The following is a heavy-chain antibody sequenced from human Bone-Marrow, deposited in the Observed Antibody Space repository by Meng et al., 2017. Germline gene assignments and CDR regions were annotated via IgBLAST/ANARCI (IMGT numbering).Heavy chain of an antibody. Sequence: ASVKVSCKVSGYTFLGSGVSWVRQAPGQGLEWAGWISGFSGSTKYAQKFLDRVTMTTDTSTSTAYMELKSLRSDDTAVFYCARDSPAGGGPLESWGQGTLVTVSS. CDR1: GYTFLGSG. CDR3: ARDSPAGGGPLES. D-gene: IGHD6-13*01. V-gene: IGHV1-18*01. J-gene: IGHJ4*02. CDR2: ISGFSGST.